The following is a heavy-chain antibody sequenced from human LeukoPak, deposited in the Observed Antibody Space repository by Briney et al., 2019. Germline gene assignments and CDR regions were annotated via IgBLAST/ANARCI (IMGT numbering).Heavy chain of an antibody. J-gene: IGHJ4*02. CDR1: GFTFSSYA. Sequence: GGSLRLSCAASGFTFSSYAMSWVRQAPGKGLEWVSAISGSGGSTYYADSVKGRFTISRDNSKNTLYLQMNSLRAEDTAVYYCAKGQDSYSGYDGDYVGYWGQGTLVTVSS. CDR3: AKGQDSYSGYDGDYVGY. D-gene: IGHD5-12*01. V-gene: IGHV3-23*01. CDR2: ISGSGGST.